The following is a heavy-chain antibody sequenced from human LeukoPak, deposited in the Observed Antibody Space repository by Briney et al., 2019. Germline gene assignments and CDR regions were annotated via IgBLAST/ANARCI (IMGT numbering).Heavy chain of an antibody. J-gene: IGHJ5*02. CDR1: GFTFSRYW. V-gene: IGHV3-74*01. CDR2: INPDGSTT. CDR3: VRVLSGSWDWFDP. Sequence: GESLRLSCSASGFTFSRYWIHWVRQAPGKGLEWVSRINPDGSTTTYADSVKGRFTISRDNAKNTVYLQMNSLRAEDTALYHCVRVLSGSWDWFDPWGQGTLVTVSS. D-gene: IGHD3-22*01.